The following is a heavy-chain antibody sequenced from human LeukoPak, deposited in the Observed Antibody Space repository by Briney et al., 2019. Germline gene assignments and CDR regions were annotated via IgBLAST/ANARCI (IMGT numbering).Heavy chain of an antibody. V-gene: IGHV4-59*12. J-gene: IGHJ4*02. CDR2: IYYSGST. D-gene: IGHD3-22*01. CDR1: GGSISSYY. CDR3: ARAIRGYDSSGYSNFDY. Sequence: SETLSLTCTVSGGSISSYYWSWIRQPPGKGLEWIGYIYYSGSTNYNPSLKSRVTISVDTSKNQFSLKLSSVTAADTAVYYCARAIRGYDSSGYSNFDYWGQGTLVTVSS.